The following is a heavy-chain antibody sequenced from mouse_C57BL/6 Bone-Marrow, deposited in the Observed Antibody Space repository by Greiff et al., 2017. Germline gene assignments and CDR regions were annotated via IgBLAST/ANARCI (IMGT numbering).Heavy chain of an antibody. J-gene: IGHJ3*01. CDR3: AENYERGLAY. Sequence: QVQLQQPGAELVKPGASVKLSCKASGYTFTSYWMHWVKQRPGQGLEWIGMIHPNSGSTNYNEKFKSKATLSVDKSSSTAYMQLSSLTSEDSAVYYCAENYERGLAYWGQGTLVTVSA. V-gene: IGHV1-64*01. D-gene: IGHD2-4*01. CDR2: IHPNSGST. CDR1: GYTFTSYW.